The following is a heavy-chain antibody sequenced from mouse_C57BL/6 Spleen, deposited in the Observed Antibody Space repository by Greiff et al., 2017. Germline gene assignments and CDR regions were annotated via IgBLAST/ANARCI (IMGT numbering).Heavy chain of an antibody. J-gene: IGHJ4*01. CDR2: IYWGDAK. CDR1: GFSLSTSGMG. V-gene: IGHV8-12*01. Sequence: QVQLKESGPGILQSSQTLSLTCSFSGFSLSTSGMGVSWIRQPSGQGLEWLAHIYWGDAKRYNPSLKSRLTISKDTSRNQVFLRSTSVDTADTATYYGARWGYYSNYYAMDYWGQGTAVTVSS. D-gene: IGHD2-5*01. CDR3: ARWGYYSNYYAMDY.